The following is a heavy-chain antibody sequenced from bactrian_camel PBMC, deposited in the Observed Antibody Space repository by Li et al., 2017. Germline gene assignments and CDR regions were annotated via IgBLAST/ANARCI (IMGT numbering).Heavy chain of an antibody. D-gene: IGHD3*01. J-gene: IGHJ4*01. Sequence: VQLVESGGGLVQVGGSLRLPCIATGFPSGFPFSTAAMNWRRQRPGKLLEWVAAIDSSGDTTSYADSVKGRLSMSSDNAKNTVYLQMNSLKPEDTAMYYCAARPSCGGVTWHVFGDYNYWGQGTQVTVS. CDR2: IDSSGDTT. CDR1: GFPFSTAA. V-gene: IGHV3S31*01. CDR3: AARPSCGGVTWHVFGDYNY.